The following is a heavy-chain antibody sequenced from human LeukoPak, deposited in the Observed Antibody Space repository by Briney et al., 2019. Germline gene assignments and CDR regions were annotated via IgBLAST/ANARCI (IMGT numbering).Heavy chain of an antibody. D-gene: IGHD6-13*01. V-gene: IGHV1-18*01. CDR3: ARDKVEQLAEKAHHAFDI. J-gene: IGHJ3*02. CDR2: ISAYNGNT. CDR1: GYTFTSYG. Sequence: ASVKVSCKASGYTFTSYGISWVRQAPGQGLEWMGWISAYNGNTNYAQKLQGRVTMTTDTSTSTAYMELRSLRSDDTAVYYCARDKVEQLAEKAHHAFDIWGQGTMVTVSS.